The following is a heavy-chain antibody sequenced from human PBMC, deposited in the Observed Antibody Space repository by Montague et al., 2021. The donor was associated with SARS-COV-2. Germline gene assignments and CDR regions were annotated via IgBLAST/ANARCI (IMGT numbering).Heavy chain of an antibody. J-gene: IGHJ6*02. D-gene: IGHD2-2*01. Sequence: SQTLSLTCSVSGGSISSGSYYWSWIRQPAGKGLEWIGRIYISGSTNYNPSLKSRVTMSEDTSKNQFSLKLCSVTAADTAVFYCARAVVVAAAMSRYYGMDVWGQGTPVTVSS. CDR3: ARAVVVAAAMSRYYGMDV. V-gene: IGHV4-61*02. CDR2: IYISGST. CDR1: GGSISSGSYY.